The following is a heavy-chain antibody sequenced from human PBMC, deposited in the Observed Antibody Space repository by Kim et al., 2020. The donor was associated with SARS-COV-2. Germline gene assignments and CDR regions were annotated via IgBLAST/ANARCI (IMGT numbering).Heavy chain of an antibody. CDR3: AKSNSGYYAYLDS. Sequence: DAVQGRLTITRDHSQNTLYRQMNSLRAEDTAEYYCAKSNSGYYAYLDSWGQGILVTVSS. D-gene: IGHD3-22*01. V-gene: IGHV3-23*01. J-gene: IGHJ4*02.